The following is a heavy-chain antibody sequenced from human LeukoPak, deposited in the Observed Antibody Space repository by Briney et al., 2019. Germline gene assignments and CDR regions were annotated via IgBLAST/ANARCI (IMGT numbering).Heavy chain of an antibody. CDR3: AKFFRTITTTATRYFDY. D-gene: IGHD1-1*01. Sequence: EGSLRLSCAASGFTFSTYAMSWVRQAPGKGLEWVSGISGSGGSTYYADSVKGRFTISRDTSKNTLYLQMNSLRDEDTAVYYCAKFFRTITTTATRYFDYWGQGTLVTVSS. J-gene: IGHJ4*02. CDR1: GFTFSTYA. CDR2: ISGSGGST. V-gene: IGHV3-23*01.